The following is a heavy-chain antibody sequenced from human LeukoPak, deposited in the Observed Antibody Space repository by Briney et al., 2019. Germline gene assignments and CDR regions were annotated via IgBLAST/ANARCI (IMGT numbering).Heavy chain of an antibody. V-gene: IGHV3-48*01. CDR1: GFTFSSYS. Sequence: GGSLRLSCAASGFTFSSYSLNWVRQAPGKGLEWVSYISSSSSTIYYADSVKGRFTISRDNAKNSLYLQMNGLRAEDTAVYYCAREDFWSGFDIWGQGTMVTVSS. D-gene: IGHD3-3*01. CDR3: AREDFWSGFDI. J-gene: IGHJ3*02. CDR2: ISSSSSTI.